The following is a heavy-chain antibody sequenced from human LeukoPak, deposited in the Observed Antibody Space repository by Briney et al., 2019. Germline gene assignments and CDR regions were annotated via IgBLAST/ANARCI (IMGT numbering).Heavy chain of an antibody. CDR1: GYTFTSYG. J-gene: IGHJ6*03. V-gene: IGHV1-18*01. Sequence: ASVKVSCKASGYTFTSYGISWVRQAPGQGLEWMGWISANNGNTNYAQKLQGRVTMTTDTSTSTAYMELRSLRSDDTAVYYCARASYYYGSGSYSQGYMDVWGKGTTVTVSS. D-gene: IGHD3-10*01. CDR2: ISANNGNT. CDR3: ARASYYYGSGSYSQGYMDV.